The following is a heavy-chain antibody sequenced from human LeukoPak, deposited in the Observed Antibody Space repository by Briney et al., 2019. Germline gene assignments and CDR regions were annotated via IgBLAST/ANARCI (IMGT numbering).Heavy chain of an antibody. CDR2: IIPILGIA. J-gene: IGHJ5*02. V-gene: IGHV1-69*04. D-gene: IGHD2-2*01. CDR3: ARGQYQLLGMYNWFDP. Sequence: SVKVSCKASGGTFSSYATSWVRQAPGQGLEWMGRIIPILGIANYAQKFQGRVTITADKSTSTAYTELSSLRSEDTAVYYCARGQYQLLGMYNWFDPWGQGTLVTVSS. CDR1: GGTFSSYA.